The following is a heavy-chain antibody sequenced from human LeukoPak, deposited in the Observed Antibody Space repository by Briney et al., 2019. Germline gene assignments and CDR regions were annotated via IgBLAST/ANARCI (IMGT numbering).Heavy chain of an antibody. CDR2: FDPDDGET. CDR1: GYTLTELS. D-gene: IGHD4-17*01. Sequence: ASVKVSCKVSGYTLTELSMHWVRQAPGKGVEWMGGFDPDDGETTYAQKCQGRVTMTEYTSTDAAYMALSSLRSEDTAVYYCATVPTVTTYFSFDPWGQGTLVTVSS. V-gene: IGHV1-24*01. CDR3: ATVPTVTTYFSFDP. J-gene: IGHJ5*02.